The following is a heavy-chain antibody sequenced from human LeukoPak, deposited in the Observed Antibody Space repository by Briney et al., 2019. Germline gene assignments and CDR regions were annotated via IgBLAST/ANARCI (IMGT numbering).Heavy chain of an antibody. CDR1: GFTFSSYA. V-gene: IGHV3-23*01. Sequence: PGASLRLSCAASGFTFSSYAMSSVRHAPGKGLEWVSAISGSGGSTYYADSVKGRFTISRDNSKNTLYLQMNSLRAEDTAVYYCANLMGALTRLSSFDYWGQGTLVTVSS. CDR2: ISGSGGST. D-gene: IGHD1-26*01. CDR3: ANLMGALTRLSSFDY. J-gene: IGHJ4*02.